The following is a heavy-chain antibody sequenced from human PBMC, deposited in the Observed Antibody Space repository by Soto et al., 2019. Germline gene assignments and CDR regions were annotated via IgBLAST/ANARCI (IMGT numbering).Heavy chain of an antibody. V-gene: IGHV3-64D*08. J-gene: IGHJ4*01. CDR3: LKPSDY. Sequence: PGGSLRLSCSPSGFTFSSYVMHWVRKAPGKGLEHVSAISSNGGGTYYADSVKGRFTISRDNSKNTLYLQMSSLRAEDTAVYYCLKPSDYLGHGSLVTVSS. CDR2: ISSNGGGT. CDR1: GFTFSSYV.